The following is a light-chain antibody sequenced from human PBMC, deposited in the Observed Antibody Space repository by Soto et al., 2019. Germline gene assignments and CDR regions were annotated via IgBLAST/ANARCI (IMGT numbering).Light chain of an antibody. CDR3: QHYNSYSEA. J-gene: IGKJ1*01. Sequence: EIVLTQSPGTLSLSPGERATLSCRASHSVSSSYLAWYQQKPGQAPRLLIYGASNRATGIPDRFSGSGSGTEFTLTISSLQPDDFATYYCQHYNSYSEAFGQGTKVDIK. V-gene: IGKV3-20*01. CDR1: HSVSSSY. CDR2: GAS.